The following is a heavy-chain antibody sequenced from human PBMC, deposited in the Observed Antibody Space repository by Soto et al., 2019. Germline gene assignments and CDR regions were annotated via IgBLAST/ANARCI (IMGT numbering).Heavy chain of an antibody. V-gene: IGHV3-23*01. Sequence: GSLRLSCAASGFTFSSYAMSWVRQAPGKGLEWVSAISGSGGSTYYADSVKGRFTISRDNSKNTLYLQMNSLRAEDTAVYYCAKEPWGYYDSSGYYFDYWGQGTLVTVSS. CDR3: AKEPWGYYDSSGYYFDY. CDR2: ISGSGGST. D-gene: IGHD3-22*01. J-gene: IGHJ4*02. CDR1: GFTFSSYA.